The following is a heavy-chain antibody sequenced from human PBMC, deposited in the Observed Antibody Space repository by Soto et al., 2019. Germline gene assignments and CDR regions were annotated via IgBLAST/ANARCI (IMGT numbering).Heavy chain of an antibody. CDR2: FIPIFATA. D-gene: IGHD2-2*03. Sequence: QVQLVQSGAEVKKPGSSVKVSCKASGGTFSSYTITWVRQAPGQGLEWMGRFIPIFATANYARKFQGRVTMAADDSTSTAYMELSSLRSEDTAVYYCATTAEMDPMGASDIWGQGTMVTVSS. J-gene: IGHJ3*02. CDR1: GGTFSSYT. V-gene: IGHV1-69*15. CDR3: ATTAEMDPMGASDI.